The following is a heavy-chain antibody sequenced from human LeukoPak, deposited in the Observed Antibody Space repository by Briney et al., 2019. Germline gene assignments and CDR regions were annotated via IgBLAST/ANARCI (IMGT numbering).Heavy chain of an antibody. CDR2: ISSSGSTI. CDR1: GFTFGRHW. Sequence: HPGGSLRLSCAASGFTFGRHWMSWVRQAPGKGLEWVSYISSSGSTIYYADSVKGRFTISRDNAKNSLYLQMNSLRAEDTAVYYCARGGTMVRGRPFDYWGQGTLVTVSS. D-gene: IGHD3-10*01. J-gene: IGHJ4*02. V-gene: IGHV3-48*03. CDR3: ARGGTMVRGRPFDY.